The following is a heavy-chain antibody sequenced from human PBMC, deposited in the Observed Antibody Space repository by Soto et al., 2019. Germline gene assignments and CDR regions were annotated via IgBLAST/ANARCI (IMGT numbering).Heavy chain of an antibody. CDR1: GYSFTSYL. D-gene: IGHD1-26*01. CDR2: IYPFDSDT. V-gene: IGHV5-51*01. CDR3: GRHRPGDSGSSYWFDP. J-gene: IGHJ5*02. Sequence: GESLESACKGSGYSFTSYLICWGLQMLGKCLEWIGIIYPFDSDTRYSPSFHRQFTISADQSLCTAYLQWSGLQASYTAMSYCGRHRPGDSGSSYWFDPGGEGTLVKVSS.